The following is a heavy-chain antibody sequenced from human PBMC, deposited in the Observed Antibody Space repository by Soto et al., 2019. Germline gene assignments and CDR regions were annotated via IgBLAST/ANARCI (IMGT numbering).Heavy chain of an antibody. CDR2: INPSGGST. CDR1: GYTFTSYY. CDR3: ARDSRYFDWLSSHYYYGMDV. Sequence: GASVKVSCKASGYTFTSYYMHWVRQAPGQGLEWMGIINPSGGSTSCAQKFQGRVTISVDKSKNQFSLKLSSVTAADTAVYYCARDSRYFDWLSSHYYYGMDVWGQGTTVTVSS. J-gene: IGHJ6*02. V-gene: IGHV1-46*01. D-gene: IGHD3-9*01.